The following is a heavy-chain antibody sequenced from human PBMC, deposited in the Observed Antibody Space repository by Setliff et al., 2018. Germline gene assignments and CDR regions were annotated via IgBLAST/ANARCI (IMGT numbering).Heavy chain of an antibody. Sequence: GGSLRLSCAASGYTSSSYAMTWVRQAPGKGLEWVSIISASGDTTYYADSVKGRFTISRDNSKNTLSLQMNSLRAEDTAVYFCARDGSVRGVDEYFDYWGQGTLVTVSS. CDR1: GYTSSSYA. J-gene: IGHJ4*02. CDR3: ARDGSVRGVDEYFDY. CDR2: ISASGDTT. V-gene: IGHV3-23*01. D-gene: IGHD1-26*01.